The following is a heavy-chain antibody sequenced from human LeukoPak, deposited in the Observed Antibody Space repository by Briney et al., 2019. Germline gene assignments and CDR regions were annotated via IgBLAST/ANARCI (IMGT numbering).Heavy chain of an antibody. V-gene: IGHV3-33*06. CDR2: IWYDGSNK. J-gene: IGHJ4*02. D-gene: IGHD3-10*01. CDR3: AKEQRFGELFPDY. CDR1: GFTFSSYG. Sequence: GGSLRLSCAASGFTFSSYGMHWVRQAPGKGLEWVAVIWYDGSNKYYADSVKGRFTISRDNSKNTLYLQMNSLRAEDTAVYYCAKEQRFGELFPDYWGQGTLVTVSS.